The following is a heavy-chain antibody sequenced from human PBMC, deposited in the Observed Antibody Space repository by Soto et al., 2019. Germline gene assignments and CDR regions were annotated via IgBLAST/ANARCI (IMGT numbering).Heavy chain of an antibody. D-gene: IGHD6-13*01. J-gene: IGHJ6*02. CDR3: ARASGPIAAAGRLNYGMDV. Sequence: PSQTLSLTCAISGDSVSSNSAAWNWIRKSPSRGLEWLGRTYYRSKWYNDYAVSVKSRITINPDTSKNQFSLQLNSVTPEDTAVYYCARASGPIAAAGRLNYGMDVWGQGTTVTVSS. V-gene: IGHV6-1*01. CDR2: TYYRSKWYN. CDR1: GDSVSSNSAA.